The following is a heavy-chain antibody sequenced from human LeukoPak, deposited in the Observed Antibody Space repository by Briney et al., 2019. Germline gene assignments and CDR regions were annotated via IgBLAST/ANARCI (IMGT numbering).Heavy chain of an antibody. CDR3: AKAYGYCTTTSCSHEEFDY. Sequence: GGSLRLSCAASGFTFSNYGMHWVRQAPGKGLEWVAVISYDGSNKYYADSVKGRFAISRDNSKNTLCLQMNSLRAEDTAVYYCAKAYGYCTTTSCSHEEFDYWGQGTLVTVSS. CDR1: GFTFSNYG. J-gene: IGHJ4*02. V-gene: IGHV3-30*18. D-gene: IGHD2-2*01. CDR2: ISYDGSNK.